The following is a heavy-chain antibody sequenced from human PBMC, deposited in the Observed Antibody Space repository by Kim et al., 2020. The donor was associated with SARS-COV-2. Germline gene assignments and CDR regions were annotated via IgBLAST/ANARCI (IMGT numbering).Heavy chain of an antibody. J-gene: IGHJ3*02. D-gene: IGHD6-19*01. CDR3: ARGTQWLPPGPDGAFDI. CDR1: GDSVSSNSAA. Sequence: SQTLSLTCAISGDSVSSNSAAWNWIRQSPSRGLEWLGRTYYRSKWYNDYAVSVKSRITINPDTSKNQFSLQLNSVTPEDTAVYYCARGTQWLPPGPDGAFDIWGQGTMVTVSS. CDR2: TYYRSKWYN. V-gene: IGHV6-1*01.